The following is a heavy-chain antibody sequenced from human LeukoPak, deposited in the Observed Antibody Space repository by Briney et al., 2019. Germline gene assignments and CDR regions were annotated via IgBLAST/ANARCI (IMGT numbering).Heavy chain of an antibody. Sequence: PGGSLRLSCAASGFTFSSYAMSWVRQAPGKGLEWVSAISGSGGSTYYADSVKGRFTISRDNFKNTLYLQMNSLRAEDTAVYYCAKDRTGDGYNFGYFQHWGQGTLVTVSS. CDR1: GFTFSSYA. D-gene: IGHD5-24*01. J-gene: IGHJ1*01. V-gene: IGHV3-23*01. CDR3: AKDRTGDGYNFGYFQH. CDR2: ISGSGGST.